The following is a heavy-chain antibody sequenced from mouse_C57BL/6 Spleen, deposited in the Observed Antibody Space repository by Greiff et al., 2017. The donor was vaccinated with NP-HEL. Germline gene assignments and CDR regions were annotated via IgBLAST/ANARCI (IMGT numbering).Heavy chain of an antibody. D-gene: IGHD4-1*01. CDR3: ARDWDNAMDY. CDR2: IYPGDGDT. Sequence: QVQLKESGPELVKPGASVKISCKASGYAFSSSWMNWVKQRPGKGLEWIGRIYPGDGDTNYNGKFKGKATLTADKSSSTAYMQLSSLTSEDSAVYFCARDWDNAMDYWGQGTSVTVSS. CDR1: GYAFSSSW. J-gene: IGHJ4*01. V-gene: IGHV1-82*01.